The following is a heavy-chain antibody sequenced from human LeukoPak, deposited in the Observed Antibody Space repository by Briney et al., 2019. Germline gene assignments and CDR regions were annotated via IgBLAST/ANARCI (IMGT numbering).Heavy chain of an antibody. V-gene: IGHV4-61*02. D-gene: IGHD1-1*01. Sequence: PSQTLSLTCTVSGGSISSGSYYWSWIRQPAGKGLEWIGRIYTSGSTNYNPSLKSRVTISVDTSKNQFSLKLSSVTAADTAVYYCAATNWRSHFDYWGQGTLVTVSS. CDR1: GGSISSGSYY. CDR3: AATNWRSHFDY. J-gene: IGHJ4*02. CDR2: IYTSGST.